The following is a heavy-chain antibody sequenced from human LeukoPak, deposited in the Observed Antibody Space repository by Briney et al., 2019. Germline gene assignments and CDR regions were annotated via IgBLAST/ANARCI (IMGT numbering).Heavy chain of an antibody. D-gene: IGHD2-2*01. V-gene: IGHV3-48*04. CDR2: ISSSSSTI. CDR1: GFTFSSYS. CDR3: ARDRGGYCSSTSCPPY. Sequence: PGGPLRLSCAASGFTFSSYSMNWVRQAPGKGLEWVSYISSSSSTIYYADSVKGRFTISGDNAKNSLYLQMNSLRAEDTAVYYCARDRGGYCSSTSCPPYWGQGTLVTVSS. J-gene: IGHJ4*02.